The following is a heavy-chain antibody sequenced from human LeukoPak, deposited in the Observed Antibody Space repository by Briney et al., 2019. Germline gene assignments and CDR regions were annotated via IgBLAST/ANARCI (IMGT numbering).Heavy chain of an antibody. D-gene: IGHD3-10*01. CDR3: AKGQTYYYGSGSQPLDY. Sequence: GGSLRLSCAASGFTFSSYAMSWVRQAPGKGLEWVSAISGSGGSTYYADSVKGRFTISRDNSKNTLYLQLNSLRAEDTAVYYCAKGQTYYYGSGSQPLDYWGQGTLVTVSS. CDR2: ISGSGGST. CDR1: GFTFSSYA. J-gene: IGHJ4*02. V-gene: IGHV3-23*01.